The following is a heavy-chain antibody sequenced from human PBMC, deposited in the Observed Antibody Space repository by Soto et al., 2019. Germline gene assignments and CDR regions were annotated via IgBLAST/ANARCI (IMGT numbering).Heavy chain of an antibody. J-gene: IGHJ4*02. Sequence: PGGSLRLSCAASGFIFSNAWMSWVRQAPGKGLEWVGRIKSKTNSYATAYAESVKGRFTISRDDSMNTAYLQMNSLKTEDTAVYFCTRQTDAVQWLVVPTDYHFDYWGQGTLGTVSA. CDR3: TRQTDAVQWLVVPTDYHFDY. D-gene: IGHD6-19*01. V-gene: IGHV3-73*01. CDR2: IKSKTNSYAT. CDR1: GFIFSNAW.